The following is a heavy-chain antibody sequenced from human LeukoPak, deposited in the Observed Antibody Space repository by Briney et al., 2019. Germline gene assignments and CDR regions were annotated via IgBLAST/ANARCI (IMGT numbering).Heavy chain of an antibody. CDR2: MNPNSGNT. J-gene: IGHJ5*02. Sequence: ASVKVSCKASGYTFTSYDINWVRQATGQGLEWMGWMNPNSGNTGYAQKFQGRVTMTRNTSISTAYMELSSLRSEDTAVYYCARGKALISHYDFWSGYDNWFDPSGQGTLVTVSS. D-gene: IGHD3-3*01. CDR3: ARGKALISHYDFWSGYDNWFDP. CDR1: GYTFTSYD. V-gene: IGHV1-8*01.